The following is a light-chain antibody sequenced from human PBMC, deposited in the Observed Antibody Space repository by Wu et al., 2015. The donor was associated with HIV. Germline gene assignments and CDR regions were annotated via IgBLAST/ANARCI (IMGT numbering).Light chain of an antibody. Sequence: IALTQSPGTLSLSPGERATLSCRASQRVSSGFLAWYQQKPGQAPRLLIFGASSRATGIPDRFSGSGSGTDFTLTISRLEPEDSAVYSCQQYGDSPVSFGQGTKLEIK. CDR3: QQYGDSPVS. J-gene: IGKJ2*03. CDR1: QRVSSGF. V-gene: IGKV3-20*01. CDR2: GAS.